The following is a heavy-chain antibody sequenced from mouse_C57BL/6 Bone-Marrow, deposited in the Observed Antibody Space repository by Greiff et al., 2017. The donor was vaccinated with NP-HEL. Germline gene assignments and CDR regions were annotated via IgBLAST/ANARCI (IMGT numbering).Heavy chain of an antibody. CDR3: ARSRRTTVVDYFDY. J-gene: IGHJ2*01. Sequence: QVQLQQPGAELVMPGTSVKLSCKASGYTFTSYWMHWVKQRPGQGLEWIGEIDPSDSYTNYNQKFKGKATLTVDKSSSTAYMQLSSLTSEDSAVYYCARSRRTTVVDYFDYWGQGTTLTVSS. CDR2: IDPSDSYT. CDR1: GYTFTSYW. D-gene: IGHD1-1*01. V-gene: IGHV1-69*01.